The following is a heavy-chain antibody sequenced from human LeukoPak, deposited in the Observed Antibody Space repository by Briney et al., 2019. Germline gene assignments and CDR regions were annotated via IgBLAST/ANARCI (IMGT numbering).Heavy chain of an antibody. CDR2: INHSGST. CDR3: ARVSQQLFDP. V-gene: IGHV4-30-2*06. Sequence: ASQTLSLTCTVSGGSISSGGYYWSWIRQSPGKGLEWIGEINHSGSTNYNPSLKSRVTISVDTSKNQFSLKLTSVTAADTAVSYCARVSQQLFDPWGQGTLVTVSS. D-gene: IGHD6-13*01. J-gene: IGHJ5*02. CDR1: GGSISSGGYY.